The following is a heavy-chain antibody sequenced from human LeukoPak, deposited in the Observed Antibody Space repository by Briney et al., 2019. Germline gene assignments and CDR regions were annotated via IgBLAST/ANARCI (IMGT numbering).Heavy chain of an antibody. V-gene: IGHV4-30-4*08. Sequence: PSQTLSLTXTVSGGSISSGDYYWSWIRQPPGKGLEWIGYIYYSGSTYYNPSLKSRVTISVDTSKNQFSLKLSSVTAADTAVYYCARGAGGYSYGTFDYWGQGTLVTVSS. CDR2: IYYSGST. CDR3: ARGAGGYSYGTFDY. CDR1: GGSISSGDYY. J-gene: IGHJ4*02. D-gene: IGHD5-18*01.